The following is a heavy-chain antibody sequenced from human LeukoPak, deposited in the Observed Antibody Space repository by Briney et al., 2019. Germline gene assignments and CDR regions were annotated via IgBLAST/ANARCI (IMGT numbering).Heavy chain of an antibody. CDR1: GGSFSGYY. D-gene: IGHD2-15*01. V-gene: IGHV4-34*01. CDR3: AREPYCSGGSCQNLAAFDI. J-gene: IGHJ3*02. CDR2: INHSGST. Sequence: SETLSLTCAVYGGSFSGYYWSWIRQPPGKGLEWIGEINHSGSTNYNPSLKSRVTILVDTSKNQFSLKLSSVTAADTAVYYCAREPYCSGGSCQNLAAFDIWGQGTMVTVSS.